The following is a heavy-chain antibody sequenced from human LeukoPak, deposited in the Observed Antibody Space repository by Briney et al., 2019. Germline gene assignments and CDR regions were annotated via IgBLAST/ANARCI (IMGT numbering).Heavy chain of an antibody. CDR1: GFTFSSYE. Sequence: QSGGSLRLSCAASGFTFSSYEMNWVRQAPGKGLEWVSCISSSGSTIYYADSVKGRFTISRDNAKNSLYLQMNSLRAEDTAVYYCARGLLITMVRGVIPLDYGMDVWGQGTTVTVSS. D-gene: IGHD3-10*01. V-gene: IGHV3-48*03. CDR2: ISSSGSTI. J-gene: IGHJ6*02. CDR3: ARGLLITMVRGVIPLDYGMDV.